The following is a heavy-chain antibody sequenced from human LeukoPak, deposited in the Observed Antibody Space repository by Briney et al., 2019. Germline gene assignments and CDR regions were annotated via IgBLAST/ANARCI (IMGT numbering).Heavy chain of an antibody. J-gene: IGHJ4*02. CDR2: IYHSVDT. D-gene: IGHD6-19*01. CDR3: ARGGPNSSGWRIDY. CDR1: GGSISSYY. V-gene: IGHV4-59*01. Sequence: SETLSLTCTVSGGSISSYYWSWIRQPPRKGLEWIGYIYHSVDTKYNASLKSRVTISVDTSKSQFSLKLSSVTAADTAVYYCARGGPNSSGWRIDYWGQGTLVTVPS.